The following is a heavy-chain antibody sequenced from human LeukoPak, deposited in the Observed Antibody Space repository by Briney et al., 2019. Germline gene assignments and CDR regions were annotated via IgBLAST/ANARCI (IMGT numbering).Heavy chain of an antibody. Sequence: GGSLRLSCAASGFTFSSYGMHWVRQAPGKGLEWVAVISYDGSNKYYADSVKGRFTISRDNSKNTLYLQVNSLRAEDTAVYYCAKEYYDSSGYYFDYWGQGTLVTVSS. CDR1: GFTFSSYG. J-gene: IGHJ4*02. D-gene: IGHD3-22*01. CDR3: AKEYYDSSGYYFDY. CDR2: ISYDGSNK. V-gene: IGHV3-30*18.